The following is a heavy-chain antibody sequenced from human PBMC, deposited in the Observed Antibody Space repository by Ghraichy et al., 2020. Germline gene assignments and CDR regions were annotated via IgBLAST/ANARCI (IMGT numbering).Heavy chain of an antibody. CDR1: GFTFSSYA. J-gene: IGHJ5*02. CDR3: AKGDIVVVPAAYNWFDP. D-gene: IGHD2-2*01. V-gene: IGHV3-23*01. Sequence: LSLTCAASGFTFSSYAMSWVRQAPGKGLEWVSAISGSGGSTYYADSVKGRFTISRDNSKNTLYLQMNSLRAEDTAVYYCAKGDIVVVPAAYNWFDPWGQGTLVTVSS. CDR2: ISGSGGST.